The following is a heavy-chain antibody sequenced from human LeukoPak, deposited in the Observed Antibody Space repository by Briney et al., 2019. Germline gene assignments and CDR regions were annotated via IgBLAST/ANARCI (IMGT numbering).Heavy chain of an antibody. V-gene: IGHV1-8*03. D-gene: IGHD2-2*01. CDR1: GYTFISYD. CDR2: MNPNSGNT. CDR3: ARDRYCSSTSCRTLQYNWFDP. J-gene: IGHJ5*02. Sequence: ASVKVSCKASGYTFISYDINWVRQATGQRVEWMGWMNPNSGNTGYAQKFQGRVTITRNTSISTAYMELSSLRSEDTAVYYCARDRYCSSTSCRTLQYNWFDPWGQGTLVTVSS.